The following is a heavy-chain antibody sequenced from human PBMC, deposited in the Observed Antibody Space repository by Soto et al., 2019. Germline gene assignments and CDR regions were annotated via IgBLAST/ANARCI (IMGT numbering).Heavy chain of an antibody. CDR3: AKDSTAYSSAYDFDS. Sequence: EVQLLESGGGLVQPGGSLRLSCAASGFTFSSYAMSWVRQAPGKGLEWVSTLSGSGGSTYSAGSVNGRFTISRDNSKNTLYLQMNSLIAEDTAVYYCAKDSTAYSSAYDFDSWGQGTLVTVSS. CDR1: GFTFSSYA. D-gene: IGHD6-6*01. V-gene: IGHV3-23*01. J-gene: IGHJ4*02. CDR2: LSGSGGST.